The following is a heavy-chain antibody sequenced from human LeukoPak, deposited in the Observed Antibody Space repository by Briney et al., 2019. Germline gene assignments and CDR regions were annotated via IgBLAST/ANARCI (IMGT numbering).Heavy chain of an antibody. CDR2: ISSDGSST. CDR1: GFTFSSYG. J-gene: IGHJ4*02. V-gene: IGHV3-74*01. D-gene: IGHD3-10*01. CDR3: ARGRGSGSSDY. Sequence: PGGSLRLSCAVSGFTFSSYGMHWVRQVPGQWLVWVLRISSDGSSTIYASSVKGRFTFSRENAKNPLHLQMNSLRAEATAVYYCARGRGSGSSDYWGQGTLVTVSS.